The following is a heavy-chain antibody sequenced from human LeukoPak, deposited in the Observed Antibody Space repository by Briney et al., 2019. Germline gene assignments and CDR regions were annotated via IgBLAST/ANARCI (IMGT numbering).Heavy chain of an antibody. J-gene: IGHJ5*02. CDR1: GGSFSGYY. Sequence: SETLSLTCAVYGGSFSGYYWSWIRQPPGKGLEWIGEINHSGSTNYNPSPKSRVTISVDTSKNQFSLKLSSVTAADTAVYYCARVRAARLRGFDPWGQGTLVTVS. V-gene: IGHV4-34*01. D-gene: IGHD6-6*01. CDR2: INHSGST. CDR3: ARVRAARLRGFDP.